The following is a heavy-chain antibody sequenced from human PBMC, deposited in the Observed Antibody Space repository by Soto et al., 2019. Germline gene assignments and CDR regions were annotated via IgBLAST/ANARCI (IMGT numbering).Heavy chain of an antibody. Sequence: SETLSLTCTVSGGSISSGVYYWSWIRQHPGKGLEWIGYIYYSGSTYYNPSLKSRVTISVDTSKNQFSLKLSSVTAADTAVYYCARDLNYYDSSDDAFDIWGQGTMVTVSS. V-gene: IGHV4-31*03. D-gene: IGHD3-22*01. CDR1: GGSISSGVYY. CDR3: ARDLNYYDSSDDAFDI. CDR2: IYYSGST. J-gene: IGHJ3*02.